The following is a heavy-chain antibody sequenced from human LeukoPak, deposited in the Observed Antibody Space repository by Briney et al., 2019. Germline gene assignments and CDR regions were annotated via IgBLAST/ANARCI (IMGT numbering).Heavy chain of an antibody. Sequence: GGSLRLSCAAFGFTFSSYAINWVRQAPGKGLEWVSVISDSGGSTFYADSVKGRFTISRDNSKNTLCLQMSGLRTEDTAAYYCARSLKWNLVGFDYWGQGTLVTVSS. D-gene: IGHD1-1*01. J-gene: IGHJ4*02. CDR3: ARSLKWNLVGFDY. CDR2: ISDSGGST. CDR1: GFTFSSYA. V-gene: IGHV3-23*01.